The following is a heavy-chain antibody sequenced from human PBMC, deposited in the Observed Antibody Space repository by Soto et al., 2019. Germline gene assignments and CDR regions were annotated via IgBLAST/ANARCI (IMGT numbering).Heavy chain of an antibody. J-gene: IGHJ4*02. D-gene: IGHD3-3*01. CDR1: GFTFSNAW. Sequence: PGGSLRLSCAASGFTFSNAWINWVRQAPGKGLEWVGRIKSKTDGGTTDFAAPVNGRFTISRDDSKKTLYLQMNSLETEDTAVYYCITYGFWSGHPGWHWGQGILVTVSS. CDR3: ITYGFWSGHPGWH. V-gene: IGHV3-15*07. CDR2: IKSKTDGGTT.